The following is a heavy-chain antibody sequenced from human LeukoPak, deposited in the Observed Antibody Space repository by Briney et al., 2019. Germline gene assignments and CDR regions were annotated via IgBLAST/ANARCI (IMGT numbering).Heavy chain of an antibody. CDR1: GFTFSSYE. Sequence: GGSLRLSCAASGFTFSSYEMNWVRQAPGKGLEWVSYISSSGSTIYYADSVKGRFTISRDNSKNTLYLQMNSLRAEDTAVYYCARGRYSSGWYYYYYYMDVWGKGTTVTVSS. CDR3: ARGRYSSGWYYYYYYMDV. J-gene: IGHJ6*03. CDR2: ISSSGSTI. D-gene: IGHD6-19*01. V-gene: IGHV3-48*03.